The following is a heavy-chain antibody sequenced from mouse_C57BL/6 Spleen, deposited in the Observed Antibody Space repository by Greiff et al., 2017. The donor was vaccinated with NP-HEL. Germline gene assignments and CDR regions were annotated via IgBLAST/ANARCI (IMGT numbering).Heavy chain of an antibody. Sequence: EVMLVESGGGLVQPGGSLKLSCAASGFTFSDYYMYWVRQTPEKRLEWVAYISNGGGSTYYPDTVKGRFTISRDNAKNTLYLQMSRLKSEDTAMYYCARRYYSNFYAMDYWGQGTSVTVSS. CDR3: ARRYYSNFYAMDY. J-gene: IGHJ4*01. CDR1: GFTFSDYY. CDR2: ISNGGGST. V-gene: IGHV5-12*01. D-gene: IGHD2-5*01.